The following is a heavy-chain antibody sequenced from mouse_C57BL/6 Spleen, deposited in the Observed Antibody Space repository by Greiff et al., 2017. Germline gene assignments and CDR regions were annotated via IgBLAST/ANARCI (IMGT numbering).Heavy chain of an antibody. Sequence: DVQLQESEGGLVQPGSSMKLSCTASGFTFSDYYMAWVRQVPEKGLEWVANINYDGSSTYYLDSLKSRFIISRDNAKNILYLQMSSLKSEDTATYYCARVPYYYGSSYFDYWGQGTTLTVSS. CDR2: INYDGSST. CDR3: ARVPYYYGSSYFDY. V-gene: IGHV5-16*01. J-gene: IGHJ2*01. D-gene: IGHD1-1*01. CDR1: GFTFSDYY.